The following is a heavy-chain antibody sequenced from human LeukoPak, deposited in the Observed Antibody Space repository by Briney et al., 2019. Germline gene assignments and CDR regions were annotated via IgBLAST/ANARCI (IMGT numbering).Heavy chain of an antibody. D-gene: IGHD6-13*01. CDR2: ISGRGGST. CDR3: ATTGYSSRNY. CDR1: GFTSSSYA. Sequence: GGSLRLSCAASGFTSSSYAMSWVRQAPGKGLEWVSAISGRGGSTYYADSVKGRFTISRDNSKNTLYLQMNSLRAEDTAVYYCATTGYSSRNYWGQGTLVTVSS. J-gene: IGHJ4*02. V-gene: IGHV3-23*01.